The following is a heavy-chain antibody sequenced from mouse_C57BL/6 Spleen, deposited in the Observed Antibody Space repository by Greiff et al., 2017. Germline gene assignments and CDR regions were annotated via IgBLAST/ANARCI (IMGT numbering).Heavy chain of an antibody. J-gene: IGHJ1*03. CDR3: ARALYYYGSSYWYIDV. CDR1: GYTFTSYW. Sequence: VQLQQPGAELVKPGASVKMSCKASGYTFTSYWISWVKQRPGQGLEWIGDIYPGSGSTNYNEKFKSKATLTVDTSSSTAYMQLSSLTSEDSAVYYCARALYYYGSSYWYIDVWGTGTTVTVSS. CDR2: IYPGSGST. D-gene: IGHD1-1*01. V-gene: IGHV1-55*01.